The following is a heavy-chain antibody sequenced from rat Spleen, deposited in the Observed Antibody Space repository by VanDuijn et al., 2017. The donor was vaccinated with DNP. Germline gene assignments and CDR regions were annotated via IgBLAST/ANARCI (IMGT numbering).Heavy chain of an antibody. CDR1: GFTFNRYY. CDR3: AKHDPDISRHWFAY. Sequence: EVQLVESGGDLVQPGRSMKLSCAASGFTFNRYYMAWVRQAPTKGLEWVASISTGGGNADYRDSVKGRFTISRDNAKNTLYLQMDSLRSEDTATYYCAKHDPDISRHWFAYWGQGTLVTVSS. D-gene: IGHD1-4*01. V-gene: IGHV5-25*01. CDR2: ISTGGGNA. J-gene: IGHJ3*01.